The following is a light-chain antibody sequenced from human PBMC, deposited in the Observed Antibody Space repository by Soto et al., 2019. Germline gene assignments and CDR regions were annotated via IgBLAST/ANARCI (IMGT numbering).Light chain of an antibody. CDR3: QQYNKRPRT. J-gene: IGKJ1*01. Sequence: EIVMTQSPATLPVSPGERVTLSCRASQSVGSYLAWYQHKPGQAPRLLIYDASTRITGIPARFSGTGSGTEFTLTISSLQSGDFAVYYCQQYNKRPRTFGQGTKVEIK. V-gene: IGKV3-15*01. CDR1: QSVGSY. CDR2: DAS.